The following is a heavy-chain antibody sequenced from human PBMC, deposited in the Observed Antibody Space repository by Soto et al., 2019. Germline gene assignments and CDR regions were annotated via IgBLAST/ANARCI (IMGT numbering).Heavy chain of an antibody. CDR3: AKGNTSGWYFFDY. V-gene: IGHV3-23*01. D-gene: IGHD6-19*01. J-gene: IGHJ4*02. CDR1: GFTINRND. CDR2: ISGTGRST. Sequence: GGSLRLSCAASGFTINRNDMYWVRQAPGKGLEWVSGISGTGRSTFYADSVKDRFTISRDNSKNTVYLQMTSLRAEDTAVYYCAKGNTSGWYFFDYWGQGTLVTVS.